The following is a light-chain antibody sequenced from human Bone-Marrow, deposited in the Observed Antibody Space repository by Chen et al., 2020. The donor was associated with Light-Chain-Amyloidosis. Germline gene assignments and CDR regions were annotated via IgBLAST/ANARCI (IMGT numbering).Light chain of an antibody. CDR2: ASS. Sequence: VILTQSPGTLSLSPGEGATLSCRASQSVDSNFLAWYQQRPGQAPRLLIYASSTRTTGVPPRFSGRGSGTDFTLIISEVEPEDFAFYYCQYYDDSLLTFGGGTKV. CDR1: QSVDSNF. CDR3: QYYDDSLLT. J-gene: IGKJ4*01. V-gene: IGKV3-20*01.